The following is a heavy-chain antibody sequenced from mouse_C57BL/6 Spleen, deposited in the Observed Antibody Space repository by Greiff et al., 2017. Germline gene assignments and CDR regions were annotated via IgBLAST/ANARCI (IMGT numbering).Heavy chain of an antibody. CDR1: GFSLTSYG. CDR3: ARPVQRDYAMDY. Sequence: QVQLKESGPGLVQPSQSLSITCTVSGFSLTSYGVHWVRQSPGKGLAWLGVIWSGGSTAYNAAFISRLSISKDKSKSQVFFKMNSLQADDTAIYYCARPVQRDYAMDYWGQGTSVTVSS. V-gene: IGHV2-2*01. CDR2: IWSGGST. J-gene: IGHJ4*01.